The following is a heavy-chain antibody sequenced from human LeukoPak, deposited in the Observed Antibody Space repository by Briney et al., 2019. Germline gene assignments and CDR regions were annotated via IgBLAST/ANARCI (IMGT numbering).Heavy chain of an antibody. CDR3: ARRIRSYYYYYMDV. D-gene: IGHD2/OR15-2a*01. Sequence: PSETLSLTCAVYGGSFSGYYWSWIRQPPGKGLEWIGEINHSGSTNYNPSLKSRVTILVDTSKNQFSLKLSSVTAADTAVYYCARRIRSYYYYYMDVWGKGTTVTVSS. V-gene: IGHV4-34*01. J-gene: IGHJ6*03. CDR1: GGSFSGYY. CDR2: INHSGST.